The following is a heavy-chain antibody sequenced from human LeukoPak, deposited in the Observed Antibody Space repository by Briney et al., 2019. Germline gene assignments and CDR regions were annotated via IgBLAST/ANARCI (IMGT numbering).Heavy chain of an antibody. Sequence: SETLSLTCAVSGGSISSSNWWSRVRQPPGQGLEWIGEIYHSGSTNYNPALKSRVTVSVDKSKNQFSLKLSSVTAADTAVYYCARAPHYGDYAYLDYWGQGTLVTVSS. CDR1: GGSISSSNW. D-gene: IGHD4-17*01. J-gene: IGHJ4*02. CDR2: IYHSGST. V-gene: IGHV4-4*02. CDR3: ARAPHYGDYAYLDY.